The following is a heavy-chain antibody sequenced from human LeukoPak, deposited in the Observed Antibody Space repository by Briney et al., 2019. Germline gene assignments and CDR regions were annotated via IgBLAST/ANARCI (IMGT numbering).Heavy chain of an antibody. Sequence: SETLSLTCAVYGGSFSGYYWSWIRQPPGKGLEWIGEINHSGSTNYNPSLKSRVTISVDTSKNQFSLKLSSVTAADTAVYYCARGDYYGSGSYYQKVGFDYWGQGTLVTVSS. CDR2: INHSGST. J-gene: IGHJ4*02. D-gene: IGHD3-10*01. V-gene: IGHV4-34*01. CDR3: ARGDYYGSGSYYQKVGFDY. CDR1: GGSFSGYY.